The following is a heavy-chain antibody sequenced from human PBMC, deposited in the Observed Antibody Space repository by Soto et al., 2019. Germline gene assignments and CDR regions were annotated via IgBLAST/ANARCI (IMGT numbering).Heavy chain of an antibody. V-gene: IGHV4-39*01. J-gene: IGHJ5*02. Sequence: SETQSLTCPVSGGSISSSSYYWGWIRQPPGKGLEWIGSIYYSGSTYYNPSLKSRVTISVDTSKNQFSLKLSSVTAADTAVYYCARLSGGWYGGYWFDPWGQGTLVTVSS. D-gene: IGHD6-19*01. CDR1: GGSISSSSYY. CDR2: IYYSGST. CDR3: ARLSGGWYGGYWFDP.